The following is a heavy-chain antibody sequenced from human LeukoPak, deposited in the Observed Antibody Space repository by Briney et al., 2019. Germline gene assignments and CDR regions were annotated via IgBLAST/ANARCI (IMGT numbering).Heavy chain of an antibody. CDR3: ARLHVLRYFYIDY. Sequence: ASVKVSCKASGYTFTGYYMHWVRQAPGQGLEWMGWINPNSGGTNYAQKFQGRVTMTRDTSISTAYMELSRLRSDDTAVYYCARLHVLRYFYIDYWGQGTLVTVSS. CDR2: INPNSGGT. V-gene: IGHV1-2*02. J-gene: IGHJ4*02. CDR1: GYTFTGYY. D-gene: IGHD3-9*01.